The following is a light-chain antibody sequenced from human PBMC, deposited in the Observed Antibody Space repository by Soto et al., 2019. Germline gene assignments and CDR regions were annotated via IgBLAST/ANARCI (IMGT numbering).Light chain of an antibody. J-gene: IGLJ1*01. Sequence: QSVLTQPASVSGSPGQSITISCTGTSRGVGSYILVAWYRQHPGKAPKLMIYEVSKRPSGVSDRLSGSKSGNTASLTISGLQAEDEADYYCCSYAGGGTYVFGTGTKLTVL. CDR2: EVS. V-gene: IGLV2-23*02. CDR1: SRGVGSYIL. CDR3: CSYAGGGTYV.